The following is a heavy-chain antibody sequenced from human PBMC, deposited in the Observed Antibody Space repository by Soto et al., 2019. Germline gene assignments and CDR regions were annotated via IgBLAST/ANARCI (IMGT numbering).Heavy chain of an antibody. CDR2: ISSSSGTI. D-gene: IGHD5-18*01. V-gene: IGHV3-48*02. CDR3: ARPRGYSYVLPDY. Sequence: DVQLVESGGGLVQPGGSLRLSCSASGFTFSSYNMNWVRQAPGKGLEWVSYISSSSGTIYYADSVKGRFTISRDNAKNSLYLQMNILRDEDTAVYYCARPRGYSYVLPDYWGQGTLVTVSS. CDR1: GFTFSSYN. J-gene: IGHJ4*02.